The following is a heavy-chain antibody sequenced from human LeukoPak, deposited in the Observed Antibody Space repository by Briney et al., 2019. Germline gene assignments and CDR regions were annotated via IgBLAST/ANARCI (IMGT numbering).Heavy chain of an antibody. J-gene: IGHJ4*02. D-gene: IGHD6-13*01. CDR1: GFTFSSYA. CDR3: ARDWCSSNWYGNSFDY. CDR2: ISKDGSNK. V-gene: IGHV3-30*09. Sequence: GGSLRLSCVASGFTFSSYAMHWVRQAPGKGLEWVAVISKDGSNKYYADSVKGRFAISRDNSKNTLYLQMNSLRADDTALYYCARDWCSSNWYGNSFDYWGQGTLVSVSS.